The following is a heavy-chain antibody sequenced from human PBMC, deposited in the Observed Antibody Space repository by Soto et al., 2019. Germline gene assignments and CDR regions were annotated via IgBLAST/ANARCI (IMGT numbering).Heavy chain of an antibody. J-gene: IGHJ4*02. Sequence: PSETLSLTCSVHGGFINNSRSFWGWIRQPPGKGLEFIGSIFSTGGAYFNPSLKSRATISLDKSRNQSSLTLTSVTTSDTAVYHCGKVVEAATRHTDSDYWGPGTLVTVSS. CDR2: IFSTGGA. CDR1: GGFINNSRSF. D-gene: IGHD2-15*01. CDR3: GKVVEAATRHTDSDY. V-gene: IGHV4-39*01.